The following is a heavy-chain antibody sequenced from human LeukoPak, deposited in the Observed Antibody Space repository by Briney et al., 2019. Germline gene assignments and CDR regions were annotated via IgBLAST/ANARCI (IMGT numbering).Heavy chain of an antibody. D-gene: IGHD6-19*01. CDR2: FHQSVST. V-gene: IGHV4-4*02. Sequence: SETLPLTCAVSGDSISSDKWWSWVRQPPGKGLEYIGEFHQSVSTNYNPSLKSRLTISVDKSKNQFSLKLSSVTAADTAVYYCARHITVSYDAFDLWGRGTMVTVSS. CDR3: ARHITVSYDAFDL. CDR1: GDSISSDKW. J-gene: IGHJ3*01.